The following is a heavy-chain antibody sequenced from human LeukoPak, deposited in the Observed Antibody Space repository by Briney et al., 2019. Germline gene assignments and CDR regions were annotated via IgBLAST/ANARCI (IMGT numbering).Heavy chain of an antibody. CDR2: TNIDGITT. CDR1: EFAFGNYW. D-gene: IGHD2-15*01. V-gene: IGHV3-74*01. J-gene: IGHJ4*02. Sequence: GWSLRLSGEAFEFAFGNYWMKKISKAPGKGLMWFSHTNIDGITTNYADSVKGRFTISRDNAKNTLYLQMNSLRAEDTAVYYCARVYCSGGTCYSFAYWGQGTLVTVSS. CDR3: ARVYCSGGTCYSFAY.